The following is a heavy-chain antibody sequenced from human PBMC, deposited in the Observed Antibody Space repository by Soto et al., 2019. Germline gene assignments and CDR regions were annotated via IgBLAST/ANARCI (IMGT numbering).Heavy chain of an antibody. V-gene: IGHV4-4*02. J-gene: IGHJ4*02. CDR1: GDSVISNWW. CDR2: MLHSGNT. D-gene: IGHD3-22*01. CDR3: AKPKFNYDSRGYYPLDY. Sequence: PSETLSLTCAVSGDSVISNWWWGWVRQSPGKGVEWIADMLHSGNTNYSPSLESRVTISRDNSKNTLYLQMNSLRAEDTAVYYCAKPKFNYDSRGYYPLDYWGQGNLVTVSS.